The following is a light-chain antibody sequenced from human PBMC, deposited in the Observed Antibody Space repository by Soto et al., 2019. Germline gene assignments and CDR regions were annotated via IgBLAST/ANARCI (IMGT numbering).Light chain of an antibody. Sequence: QSVLTQPPSVSGAPGQRVTISCTGSSSNIGPDYDVHWYQQPPGTAPKLLIYANKNRPAGVPDRFSASKPGTSASLAINGLQAEDEADYYCQSYDTSPSGYVFGGGTKLTVL. CDR2: ANK. CDR1: SSNIGPDYD. J-gene: IGLJ2*01. V-gene: IGLV1-40*01. CDR3: QSYDTSPSGYV.